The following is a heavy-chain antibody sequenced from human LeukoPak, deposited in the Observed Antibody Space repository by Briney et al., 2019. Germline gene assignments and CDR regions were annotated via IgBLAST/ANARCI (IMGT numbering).Heavy chain of an antibody. CDR3: ARAGAGNEYVGLFDY. CDR1: GGSISSYY. CDR2: IYDRGST. J-gene: IGHJ4*02. V-gene: IGHV4-59*01. Sequence: SETLSLTCTVSGGSISSYYWSWIRQPPGKGLEWIGNIYDRGSTKYNPSLKSRVTISVDTSKNQFSLRLSSVTAADTALYYCARAGAGNEYVGLFDYWGQGTLVTVSS. D-gene: IGHD3-16*01.